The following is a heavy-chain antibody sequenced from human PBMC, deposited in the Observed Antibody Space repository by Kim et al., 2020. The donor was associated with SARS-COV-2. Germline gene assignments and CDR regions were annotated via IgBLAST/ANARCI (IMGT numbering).Heavy chain of an antibody. J-gene: IGHJ4*02. V-gene: IGHV4-39*07. D-gene: IGHD6-13*01. Sequence: SNPSLKDRLTISVDTSKTPFSLKLSSVTAADTAVYYCARVYTYSSTLFDYWGQGTLVTVSS. CDR3: ARVYTYSSTLFDY.